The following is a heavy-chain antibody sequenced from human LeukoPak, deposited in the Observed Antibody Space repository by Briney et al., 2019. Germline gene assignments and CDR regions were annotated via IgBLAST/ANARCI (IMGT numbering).Heavy chain of an antibody. Sequence: GGSLRLSCAASGFTVSSNYMSWVRQAPGKGLEWVSVIYSGGSTYYADSVKGRFTISRDNSKNTLYLQMNSLRAEDTAVYYCARDGASGSYFRDYYYGMDVWGRGTTVTVSS. CDR3: ARDGASGSYFRDYYYGMDV. D-gene: IGHD1-26*01. CDR2: IYSGGST. J-gene: IGHJ6*02. CDR1: GFTVSSNY. V-gene: IGHV3-53*01.